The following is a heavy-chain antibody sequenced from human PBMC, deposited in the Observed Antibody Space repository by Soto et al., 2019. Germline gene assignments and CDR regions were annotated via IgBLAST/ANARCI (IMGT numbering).Heavy chain of an antibody. Sequence: QVQLVESGGGLVKPGGSLRLSCAASGFTFSDYYMSWIRQAPGKGLEWVSYISSSSSYTNYADSVKGRFTISRDNAKTSLYLQMNSLRAEDTAVYYCASGIAAAGTEYWGQGTLVTVSS. CDR3: ASGIAAAGTEY. CDR1: GFTFSDYY. CDR2: ISSSSSYT. V-gene: IGHV3-11*05. D-gene: IGHD6-13*01. J-gene: IGHJ4*02.